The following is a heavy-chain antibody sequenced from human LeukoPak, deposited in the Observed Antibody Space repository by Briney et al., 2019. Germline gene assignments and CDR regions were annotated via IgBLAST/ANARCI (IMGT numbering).Heavy chain of an antibody. V-gene: IGHV5-51*01. CDR3: ARLHSVGATQPPLDY. CDR1: GYSFTTYW. Sequence: GGSLKISCKGSGYSFTTYWVAWVRQMPGKGLEWMVIIYPVYSDTRYSPSFQGQVTIPADKSISTVYLRWSSLKASDTAMYYCARLHSVGATQPPLDYWGQGTLVTVSS. CDR2: IYPVYSDT. D-gene: IGHD1-26*01. J-gene: IGHJ4*02.